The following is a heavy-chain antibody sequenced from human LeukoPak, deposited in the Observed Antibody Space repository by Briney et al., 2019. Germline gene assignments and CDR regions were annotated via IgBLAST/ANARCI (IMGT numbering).Heavy chain of an antibody. CDR2: IYYSGST. V-gene: IGHV4-39*01. CDR3: ARLAGGSLDY. Sequence: SETLSLTCTVSGGSISSSSYYWGWIRQPPGKGLEWIGSIYYSGSTYYNPSLKSRVTISVDTSKNQFSLELSSVTAADTAVYYCARLAGGSLDYWGQGTLVTVSS. D-gene: IGHD1-26*01. CDR1: GGSISSSSYY. J-gene: IGHJ4*02.